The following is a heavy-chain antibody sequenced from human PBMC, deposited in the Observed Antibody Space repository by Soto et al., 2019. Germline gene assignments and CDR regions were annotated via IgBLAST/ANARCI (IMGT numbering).Heavy chain of an antibody. V-gene: IGHV3-23*01. CDR3: VKATSGGLLYYGMEV. CDR2: NSPSGDYA. J-gene: IGHJ6*02. CDR1: GFTFSTIA. D-gene: IGHD1-26*01. Sequence: EVQLLESGGGFEQPGGSLRLSCAASGFTFSTIAMAWVRQAPGKGLEWVSSNSPSGDYAYFADSAKGRFTMSRDNSKNTVYLQLDSLRVEDTATYYCVKATSGGLLYYGMEVWGQGTTVTVSS.